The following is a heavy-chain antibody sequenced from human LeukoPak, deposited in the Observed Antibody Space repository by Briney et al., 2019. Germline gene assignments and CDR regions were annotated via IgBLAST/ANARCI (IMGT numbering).Heavy chain of an antibody. Sequence: SETLSLTCAVYGGSFSGYYWSWIRQPPGKGLEWIGSIYYSGSTYYNPSLKSRVTISVDTSKNQFSLKLSSVTAADTAVYYCARSTYSSGWYAYYMDVWGKGTTVTISS. CDR1: GGSFSGYY. CDR2: IYYSGST. D-gene: IGHD6-19*01. CDR3: ARSTYSSGWYAYYMDV. V-gene: IGHV4-34*01. J-gene: IGHJ6*03.